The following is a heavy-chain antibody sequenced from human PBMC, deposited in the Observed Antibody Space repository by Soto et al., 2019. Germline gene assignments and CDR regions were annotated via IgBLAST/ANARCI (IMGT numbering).Heavy chain of an antibody. CDR2: IKEDGSEK. D-gene: IGHD1-20*01. Sequence: DVRLVESGGGLVQPGKSLRLACAVSEMTFSLFSMSWVRQVPGKRLEWVASIKEDGSEKSYVDSVKGRFTISRDNDKNSLYLEMNDLRADDTSVYYCVRVPLGIEGGHYYDYYMDVWRKGTTVAVSS. CDR3: VRVPLGIEGGHYYDYYMDV. J-gene: IGHJ6*03. V-gene: IGHV3-7*01. CDR1: EMTFSLFS.